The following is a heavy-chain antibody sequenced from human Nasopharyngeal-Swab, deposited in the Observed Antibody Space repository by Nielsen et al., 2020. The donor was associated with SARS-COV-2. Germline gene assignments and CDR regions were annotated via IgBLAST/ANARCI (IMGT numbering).Heavy chain of an antibody. Sequence: GGSLRLSCAVSGLTVSSTYMSWIRQAPGIGLQWVANINEDGSGKSYVDSVRGRFTISRDNSKNTLYLQMTSLRAEDTAVYYCATHNDYRFENWGQGTLVSVSS. CDR1: GLTVSSTY. CDR3: ATHNDYRFEN. V-gene: IGHV3-7*05. CDR2: INEDGSGK. J-gene: IGHJ4*02. D-gene: IGHD4-11*01.